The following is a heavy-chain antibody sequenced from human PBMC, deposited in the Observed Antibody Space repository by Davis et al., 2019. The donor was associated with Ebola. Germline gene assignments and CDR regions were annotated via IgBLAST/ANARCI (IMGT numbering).Heavy chain of an antibody. CDR2: IYNNRRT. D-gene: IGHD3-9*01. CDR1: GGSVSSYY. Sequence: SETLSLPCSVSGGSVSSYYWSWIRQSPGKAQEWIGSIYNNRRTNYNPSLKTRVTLSLDTSNYQFPLKLSSVTAADTAVYYCARQQTYYDISTGYWGGWFDPWGQGTLVTVSS. CDR3: ARQQTYYDISTGYWGGWFDP. V-gene: IGHV4-59*08. J-gene: IGHJ5*02.